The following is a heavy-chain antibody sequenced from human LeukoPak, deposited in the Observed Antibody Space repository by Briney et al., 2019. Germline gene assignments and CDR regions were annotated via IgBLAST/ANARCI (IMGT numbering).Heavy chain of an antibody. CDR3: ARLLPLQGGDV. V-gene: IGHV4-34*01. D-gene: IGHD2-15*01. CDR1: GASFTGYY. CDR2: INHSGGT. J-gene: IGHJ6*02. Sequence: SETLSLTCAVYGASFTGYYWSWFRQPPGKGLEWIGEINHSGGTNYNPSLKSRVTISLDTSNNQFSLKLNSVTAADTAVYYCARLLPLQGGDVWGQGTTVTVSS.